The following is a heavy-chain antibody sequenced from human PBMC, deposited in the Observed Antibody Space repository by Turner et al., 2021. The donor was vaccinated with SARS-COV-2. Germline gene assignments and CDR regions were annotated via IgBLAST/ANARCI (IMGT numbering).Heavy chain of an antibody. CDR3: ARETWGRDPDY. J-gene: IGHJ4*02. V-gene: IGHV3-53*04. CDR1: GFTVSSNY. Sequence: EVQLVESGGGLVQPGGSLRLSCAASGFTVSSNYMSWVRQAPGKGLGWVSVIYSGGSTYYADSVKGRFTISRHNSKNTLYLQMNSLRAEDTAVYYCARETWGRDPDYWGQGTLVTVSS. D-gene: IGHD3-16*01. CDR2: IYSGGST.